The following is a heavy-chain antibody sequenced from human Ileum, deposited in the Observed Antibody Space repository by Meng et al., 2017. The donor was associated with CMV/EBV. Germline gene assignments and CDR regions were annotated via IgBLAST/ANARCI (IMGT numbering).Heavy chain of an antibody. J-gene: IGHJ5*02. CDR2: INSSSSYI. Sequence: NWVRQAPGKRLGWVSYINSSSSYIYYADSVKGRFTISPSTATNSLSLQMNSLRAEDTAVYYCARDTSSYYDFWSGYYGVETYNWFDPWGQGTLVTVSS. V-gene: IGHV3-21*01. D-gene: IGHD3-3*01. CDR3: ARDTSSYYDFWSGYYGVETYNWFDP.